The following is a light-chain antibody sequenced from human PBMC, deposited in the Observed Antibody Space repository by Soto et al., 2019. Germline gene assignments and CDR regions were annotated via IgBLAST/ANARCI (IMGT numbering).Light chain of an antibody. CDR1: SSDVGAYNF. J-gene: IGLJ2*01. CDR2: EVN. Sequence: QSVLTQSPSASGSPGQSVTISCTGTSSDVGAYNFVSWYQQHPGKAPRLMIYEVNKRLSGVPDRFSGSKSGYTASLTVSGLQSEDEADYYCSSYSGSSILVFGGGTKLTVL. V-gene: IGLV2-8*01. CDR3: SSYSGSSILV.